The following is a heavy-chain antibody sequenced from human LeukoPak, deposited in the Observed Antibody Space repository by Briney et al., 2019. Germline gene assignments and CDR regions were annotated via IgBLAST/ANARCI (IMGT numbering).Heavy chain of an antibody. CDR2: IHYSGRT. J-gene: IGHJ4*02. Sequence: SETLSLTCTVSGGSISSYYWSWVRQPPEKGLEWSGYIHYSGRTSYNPSLKSRVTMSVDTSNNQFSLKVSSVTAADTAVYYCARGGNSWYADYWGQGTLVTVSS. CDR3: ARGGNSWYADY. D-gene: IGHD6-13*01. CDR1: GGSISSYY. V-gene: IGHV4-59*01.